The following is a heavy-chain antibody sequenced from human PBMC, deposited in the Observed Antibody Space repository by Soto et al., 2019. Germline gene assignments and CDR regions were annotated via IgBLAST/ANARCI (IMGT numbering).Heavy chain of an antibody. CDR3: ASSQGDY. CDR2: VSWDGDTT. CDR1: GFTFDDHN. Sequence: EVHLVESGGGVVQPGGSLRLSCAASGFTFDDHNMHWIRQAPGKGLEWVSLVSWDGDTTYYADSVKGRFTISRDNSENSLYLQRSGLTTEDTALYYCASSQGDYWGQGTLVTVSS. J-gene: IGHJ4*02. V-gene: IGHV3-43*01.